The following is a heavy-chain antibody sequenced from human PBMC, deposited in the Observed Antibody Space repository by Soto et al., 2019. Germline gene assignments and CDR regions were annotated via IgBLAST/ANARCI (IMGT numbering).Heavy chain of an antibody. J-gene: IGHJ4*02. D-gene: IGHD6-13*01. V-gene: IGHV4-39*01. CDR3: ARRLFSSTWPSYFDY. CDR1: GDSITSTSYY. Sequence: SERMSLTCTLSGDSITSTSYYWGWIRQPSGKGLEWIGCIHYSGSTYYNPSLRSRVTASVDTSKNKFSLKVSSVTAADTAVYYCARRLFSSTWPSYFDYWGEGTLVTVS. CDR2: IHYSGST.